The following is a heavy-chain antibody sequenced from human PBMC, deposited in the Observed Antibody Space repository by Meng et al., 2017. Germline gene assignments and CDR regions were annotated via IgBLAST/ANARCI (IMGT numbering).Heavy chain of an antibody. CDR1: GFTFSSYW. J-gene: IGHJ4*02. CDR2: IKQDGSEK. Sequence: GESPKISCAASGFTFSSYWMSWVRQAPGKGLEWVANIKQDGSEKYYVDSVKGRFTISRDNAKNSLYLQMNSLRAEDTAVYYCARVLVVVITTYYFDYWGQGTLVTVSS. CDR3: ARVLVVVITTYYFDY. D-gene: IGHD3-22*01. V-gene: IGHV3-7*01.